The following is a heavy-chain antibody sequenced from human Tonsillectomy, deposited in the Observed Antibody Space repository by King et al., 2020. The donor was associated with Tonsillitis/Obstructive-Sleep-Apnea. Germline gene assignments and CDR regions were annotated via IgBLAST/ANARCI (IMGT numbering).Heavy chain of an antibody. Sequence: QLVQSGAEVKKPGASVKVSCKASGDTFTGSYMHWVRQVPGQGLEWMGWISPNSGGTNFAQKFQGRVTMTRDTSLSTAYMELSSLRSDDTAVYYCTRAPPAGFLAATIFCYYAMDVWGQGTTVTVSS. V-gene: IGHV1-2*02. CDR1: GDTFTGSY. D-gene: IGHD2-15*01. CDR2: ISPNSGGT. CDR3: TRAPPAGFLAATIFCYYAMDV. J-gene: IGHJ6*02.